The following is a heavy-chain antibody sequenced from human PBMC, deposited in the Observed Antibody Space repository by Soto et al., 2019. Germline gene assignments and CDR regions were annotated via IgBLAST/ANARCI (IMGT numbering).Heavy chain of an antibody. CDR3: ARAPVLLWFGELLSYGMDV. Sequence: SETLSLTRTVSGGCISRGGYYWRWIRQQPGKGLEWIGYIYYSGSTYYNPSLKSRVTISVDTSKNQFSLKLSSVTAADTAVYYCARAPVLLWFGELLSYGMDVWGQGTTVTVSS. CDR1: GGCISRGGYY. J-gene: IGHJ6*02. D-gene: IGHD3-10*01. CDR2: IYYSGST. V-gene: IGHV4-31*03.